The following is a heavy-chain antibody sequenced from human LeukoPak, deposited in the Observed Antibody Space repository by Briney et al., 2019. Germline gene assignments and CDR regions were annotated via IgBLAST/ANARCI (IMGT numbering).Heavy chain of an antibody. CDR1: GFTLSTSW. V-gene: IGHV3-7*01. D-gene: IGHD3-22*01. Sequence: GGSLRLSCTASGFTLSTSWMSWVRQAPGRELEWVASIKQDGSQKYYVDSVKGRFTISRDNAKNSLYLQMNSLRAEDTAVYYCARDLYRIVVVPHYFDYWGQGTLVTVSS. J-gene: IGHJ4*02. CDR3: ARDLYRIVVVPHYFDY. CDR2: IKQDGSQK.